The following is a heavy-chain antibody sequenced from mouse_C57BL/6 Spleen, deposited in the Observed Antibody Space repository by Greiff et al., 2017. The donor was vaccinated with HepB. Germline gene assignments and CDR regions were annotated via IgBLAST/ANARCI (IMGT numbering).Heavy chain of an antibody. D-gene: IGHD4-1*01. V-gene: IGHV5-17*01. CDR2: ISSGSSTI. CDR1: GFTFSDYG. Sequence: VKLVESGGGLVKPGGSLKLSCAASGFTFSDYGMHWVRQAPEKGLEWVAYISSGSSTIYYADTVKGRFTISRDNAKNTLFLQMTSLRSEDTAMYYCARLTGGHFDYWGQGTTLTVSS. J-gene: IGHJ2*01. CDR3: ARLTGGHFDY.